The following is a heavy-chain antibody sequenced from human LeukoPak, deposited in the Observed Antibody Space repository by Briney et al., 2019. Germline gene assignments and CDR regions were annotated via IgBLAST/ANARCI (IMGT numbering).Heavy chain of an antibody. D-gene: IGHD1-26*01. CDR1: GFTFSSYS. CDR2: ISSSSSTI. Sequence: GGSLRLSCAASGFTFSSYSMNWVRQAPGKGLEWVSYISSSSSTIYYADSVKGRFTISRDNSKNTLYLQMNSLRAEDTAVYYCATSGGSRRNYYYYMDVWGKGTTVTVSS. V-gene: IGHV3-48*01. J-gene: IGHJ6*03. CDR3: ATSGGSRRNYYYYMDV.